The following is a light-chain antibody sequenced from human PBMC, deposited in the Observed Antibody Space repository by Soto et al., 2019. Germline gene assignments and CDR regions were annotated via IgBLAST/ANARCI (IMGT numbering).Light chain of an antibody. CDR1: QMISSY. CDR2: AAS. J-gene: IGKJ1*01. Sequence: DLQMIQSPSSLSASVGDRVTVTCRASQMISSYLNWYQQKPGKAPKLLIYAASSLQSGVPSRFSGSGSGTDFALTISSLQPEDFATYYCQQSYTSPPATFGQGTKVEIK. CDR3: QQSYTSPPAT. V-gene: IGKV1-39*01.